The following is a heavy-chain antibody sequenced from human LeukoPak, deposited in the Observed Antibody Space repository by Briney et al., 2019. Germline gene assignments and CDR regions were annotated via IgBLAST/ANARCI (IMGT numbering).Heavy chain of an antibody. CDR1: GGTFSSYA. CDR3: ARERHDYGDFDY. Sequence: AASVKVSCKASGGTFSSYAISWVRQAPGQGLEWMGGIILIFDTANYAQKFKGRLTITADKSTSTAYMELSSLRSEDTAVYYCARERHDYGDFDYWGQGTLVTVSS. V-gene: IGHV1-69*06. CDR2: IILIFDTA. D-gene: IGHD4-17*01. J-gene: IGHJ4*02.